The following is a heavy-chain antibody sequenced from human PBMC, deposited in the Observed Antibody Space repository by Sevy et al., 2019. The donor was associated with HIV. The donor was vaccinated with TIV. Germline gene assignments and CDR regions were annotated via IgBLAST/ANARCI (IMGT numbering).Heavy chain of an antibody. CDR3: AREGCTKPHDY. CDR1: GFTFKNYA. Sequence: GGSLRLSCPASGFTFKNYAMNWVRQPPGKGLEWVSTLSFGCGEINYADSVKGRFTISRDNSKSSVYLQMNNLRPEDTAVYYCAREGCTKPHDYWGQGTLVTVSS. D-gene: IGHD2-8*01. J-gene: IGHJ4*02. CDR2: LSFGCGEI. V-gene: IGHV3-23*01.